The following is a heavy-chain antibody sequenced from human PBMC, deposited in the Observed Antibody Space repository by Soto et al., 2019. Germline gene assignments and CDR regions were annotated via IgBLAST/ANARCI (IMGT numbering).Heavy chain of an antibody. CDR3: ARRTFDS. D-gene: IGHD1-1*01. V-gene: IGHV1-2*02. CDR2: INPNSGGR. CDR1: GYTFTDYY. Sequence: ASVKVSCKASGYTFTDYYIHWVRQAPGQRLEWLGWINPNSGGRKFAQNFQGRVTLTTETSITTVYMVLSRMTSDDTAVYYCARRTFDSWGQGTLVTVSS. J-gene: IGHJ4*02.